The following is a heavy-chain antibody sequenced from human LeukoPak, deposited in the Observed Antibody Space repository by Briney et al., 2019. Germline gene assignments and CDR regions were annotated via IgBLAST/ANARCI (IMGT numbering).Heavy chain of an antibody. CDR2: MNPNSGNT. D-gene: IGHD6-19*01. CDR1: GYTFTSYD. J-gene: IGHJ4*02. CDR3: ARDRDSSGWSPLDY. Sequence: ASVKVSCKASGYTFTSYDINWVRQATGQGLEWMGWMNPNSGNTNCAQKFQGSVTMTRDTSISTAYMELSRLRSDDTAVYYCARDRDSSGWSPLDYWGQGTLVTVSS. V-gene: IGHV1-8*01.